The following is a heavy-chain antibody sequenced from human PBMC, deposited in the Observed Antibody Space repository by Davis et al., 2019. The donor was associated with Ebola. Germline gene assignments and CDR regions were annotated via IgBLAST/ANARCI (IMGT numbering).Heavy chain of an antibody. D-gene: IGHD3-16*01. Sequence: GESLKISCAASGFTFSNSDMNRVHQAPGKGLGWVSGVSWNGSRTHYADSVKGRFIISRDNSRNTLYLQTNSLRAEDTAVYYCVRAPNDMITSYWGQGTLVTVSS. CDR2: VSWNGSRT. CDR3: VRAPNDMITSY. V-gene: IGHV3-35*01. CDR1: GFTFSNSD. J-gene: IGHJ4*02.